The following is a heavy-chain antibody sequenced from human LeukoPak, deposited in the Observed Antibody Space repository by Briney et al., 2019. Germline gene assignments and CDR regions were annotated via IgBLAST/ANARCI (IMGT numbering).Heavy chain of an antibody. J-gene: IGHJ6*03. Sequence: PSETLSLTCAVYGGSFSGYYWSWIRQPPGKGLEWIGSIYHSGSTYYNPSLKSRVTISVDTSKNQFSLKLSSVTAADTAVYYCARVTGRWLRTNYYYYYMDVWGKGTTVTVSS. CDR1: GGSFSGYY. CDR2: IYHSGST. V-gene: IGHV4-34*01. D-gene: IGHD5-24*01. CDR3: ARVTGRWLRTNYYYYYMDV.